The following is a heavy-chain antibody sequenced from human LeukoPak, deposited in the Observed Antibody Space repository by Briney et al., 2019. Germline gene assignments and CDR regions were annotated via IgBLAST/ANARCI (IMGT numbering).Heavy chain of an antibody. CDR3: ASSLGVVIMGFDY. V-gene: IGHV1-69*04. J-gene: IGHJ4*02. CDR1: GGTFSSYA. Sequence: SVKVSCKASGGTFSSYAISWVRQAPGQGLEWMGRIIPILGIANYAQKFQGRVTTTADKSTSTAYMELSSLRSEDTAVYYCASSLGVVIMGFDYWGQGTLVTVSS. D-gene: IGHD3-3*01. CDR2: IIPILGIA.